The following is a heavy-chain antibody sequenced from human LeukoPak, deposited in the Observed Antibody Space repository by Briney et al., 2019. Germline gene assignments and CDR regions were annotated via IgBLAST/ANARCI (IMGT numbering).Heavy chain of an antibody. CDR3: ARDRWDLEY. Sequence: HPGGSLRLSCAASGFTFSSYWMSWVRQAPGKELEWVANIKQDGSEKYYVDSVKGRFTISRDNAGNSLYLQMNTLRAEDTAVYFCARDRWDLEYWGQGTLVTVSS. J-gene: IGHJ4*02. V-gene: IGHV3-7*01. CDR1: GFTFSSYW. CDR2: IKQDGSEK. D-gene: IGHD1-26*01.